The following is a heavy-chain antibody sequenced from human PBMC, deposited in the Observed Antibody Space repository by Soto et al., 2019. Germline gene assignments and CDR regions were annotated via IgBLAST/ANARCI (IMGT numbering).Heavy chain of an antibody. CDR3: ASVRSSYAVDV. CDR1: GFTFGDYW. Sequence: EVQLVESGGGLVQPGGSLRLSCGVSGFTFGDYWMTWVRQAPGKGLEWVANMNQDGNERFYVDSVKGRFTISRDNAKNSLYLQMSSLRAEDTAVYYCASVRSSYAVDVWGQGTTVSVSS. D-gene: IGHD2-8*01. CDR2: MNQDGNER. J-gene: IGHJ6*02. V-gene: IGHV3-7*05.